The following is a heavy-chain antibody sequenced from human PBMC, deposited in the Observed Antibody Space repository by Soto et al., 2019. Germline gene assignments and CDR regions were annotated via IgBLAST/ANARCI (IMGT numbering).Heavy chain of an antibody. D-gene: IGHD5-12*01. CDR2: ISYDGSNK. CDR3: AKVCRSLYKGLRNGMDV. Sequence: PGGSLRLSCAASGFTFSSYGMHWVRQAPGKGLEWVAVISYDGSNKYYADSVKGRFTISRDNSKNTLYLQMNSLRAEDTAVYYCAKVCRSLYKGLRNGMDVWGQGTKVTGSS. CDR1: GFTFSSYG. V-gene: IGHV3-30*18. J-gene: IGHJ6*02.